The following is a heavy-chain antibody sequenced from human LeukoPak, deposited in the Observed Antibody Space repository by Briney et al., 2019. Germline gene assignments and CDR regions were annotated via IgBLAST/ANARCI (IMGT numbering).Heavy chain of an antibody. J-gene: IGHJ4*02. CDR1: GGSISSYY. Sequence: SETLSLTCTVSGGSISSYYWSWIRQPPRKGLEWIGYIYYSGSTNYNPSLKSRVTISVDTSKNQFSLKLSSVTAADTAVYYCARARDGYGGFDYWGQGTLVTVSS. CDR3: ARARDGYGGFDY. CDR2: IYYSGST. V-gene: IGHV4-59*01. D-gene: IGHD5-24*01.